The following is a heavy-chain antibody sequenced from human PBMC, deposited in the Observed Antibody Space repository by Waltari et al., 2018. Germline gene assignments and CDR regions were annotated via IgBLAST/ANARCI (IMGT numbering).Heavy chain of an antibody. J-gene: IGHJ4*02. D-gene: IGHD2-21*01. CDR3: ALAYCGGDCYFRVFDY. Sequence: QVQLQQWGAGLLKPSETLSLTCAVYGGSFSGYYWSWIRQPPGKGLEWIGEINHSGSTNYNPSLKSRVTISVDTSKNQFSLKLSSVTAADTAVYYCALAYCGGDCYFRVFDYWGQGTLVTVSS. CDR1: GGSFSGYY. V-gene: IGHV4-34*01. CDR2: INHSGST.